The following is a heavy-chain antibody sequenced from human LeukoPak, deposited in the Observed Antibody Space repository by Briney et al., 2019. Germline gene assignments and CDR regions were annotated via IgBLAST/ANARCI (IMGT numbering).Heavy chain of an antibody. D-gene: IGHD3-10*01. J-gene: IGHJ5*02. CDR1: GYTFTGYY. V-gene: IGHV1-2*02. CDR3: ARARITMVRGVPNNWFDP. Sequence: ASVKVSCKASGYTFTGYYIHWVRQAPGQGLEWMGWINPNSGGTNYAQKFQGRVTMTRDTSISTAYMELSRLRSDDTAVYYCARARITMVRGVPNNWFDPWGQGTLVTVSS. CDR2: INPNSGGT.